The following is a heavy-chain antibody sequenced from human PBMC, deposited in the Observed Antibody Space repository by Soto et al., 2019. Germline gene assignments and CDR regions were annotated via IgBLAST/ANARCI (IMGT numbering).Heavy chain of an antibody. D-gene: IGHD6-19*01. CDR3: ALTRRSSLLEVAGPGFEY. V-gene: IGHV3-30*03. J-gene: IGHJ4*02. CDR1: GFNFGVFG. Sequence: GGSLRLSCAASGFNFGVFGMHWVRQSPGKGLEWLSVLSYEGSEEYYADSVRGRFTISRDNSKNTLFLQMDSLRVDDTGVYYCALTRRSSLLEVAGPGFEYWGQGTLVTVSS. CDR2: LSYEGSEE.